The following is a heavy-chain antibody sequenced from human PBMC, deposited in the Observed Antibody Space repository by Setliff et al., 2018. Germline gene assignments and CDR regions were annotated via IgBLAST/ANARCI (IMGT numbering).Heavy chain of an antibody. J-gene: IGHJ5*02. CDR3: ARAAKYDSSGYYGFWFDP. V-gene: IGHV4-39*01. CDR1: GGSISTSSY. CDR2: IYYSGTT. Sequence: LSLTCTVSGGSISTSSYWGWIRQPPGKGLEWIGSIYYSGTTYYNPSLKSRVTISVDTSKNQFSLKLSSVTAADTAVYYCARAAKYDSSGYYGFWFDPWGQGNLVTVSS. D-gene: IGHD3-22*01.